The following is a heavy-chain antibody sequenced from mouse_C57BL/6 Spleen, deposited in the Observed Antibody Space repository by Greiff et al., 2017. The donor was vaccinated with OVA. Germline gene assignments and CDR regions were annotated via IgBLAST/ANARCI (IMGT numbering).Heavy chain of an antibody. D-gene: IGHD2-13*01. CDR1: GFSFNTYA. Sequence: VQVVESGGGLVQPKGSLKLSRAASGFSFNTYAMNWVRPAPGTGLEWVARIRRKSNNYAIYYADSVKDRFTISRDNSESMRYLQMNYLKTEDTAMYYFVRRGDCPWDCFDYWGQGTTLTVSS. CDR3: VRRGDCPWDCFDY. CDR2: IRRKSNNYAI. V-gene: IGHV10-1*01. J-gene: IGHJ2*01.